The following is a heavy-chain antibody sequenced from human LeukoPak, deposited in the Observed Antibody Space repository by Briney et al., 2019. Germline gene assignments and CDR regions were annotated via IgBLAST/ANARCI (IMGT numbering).Heavy chain of an antibody. CDR1: GFTFSSYA. V-gene: IGHV3-23*01. D-gene: IGHD3-22*01. CDR3: AKEGYYYGYFDY. Sequence: GGSLRLSCAASGFTFSSYAMSWVRQAPEKGLGWVSAISGSGGSAYYADSVKGRFTISRDNSKNTLYLQMNSLRAEDTAVYYCAKEGYYYGYFDYWGQGTLVTVSS. CDR2: ISGSGGSA. J-gene: IGHJ4*02.